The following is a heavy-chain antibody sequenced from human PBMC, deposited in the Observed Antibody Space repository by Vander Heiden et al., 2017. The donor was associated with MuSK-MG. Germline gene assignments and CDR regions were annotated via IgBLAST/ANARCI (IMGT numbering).Heavy chain of an antibody. CDR3: ARALGEQQLVRNWFDP. V-gene: IGHV1-46*01. CDR2: INTSGGST. D-gene: IGHD6-13*01. J-gene: IGHJ5*02. Sequence: QVQLVQSGAEVKKPGASVKVSCKASGYTFTSYYMHWVRQAPGQGLEWMGIINTSGGSTSYAQKFQGRVTMTRDTSTSTGYMELSSMRSEETAVYYCARALGEQQLVRNWFDPWGQGTMVTVYS. CDR1: GYTFTSYY.